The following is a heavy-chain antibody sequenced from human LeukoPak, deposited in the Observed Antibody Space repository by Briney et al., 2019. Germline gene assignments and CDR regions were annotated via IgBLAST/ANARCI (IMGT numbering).Heavy chain of an antibody. D-gene: IGHD6-13*01. J-gene: IGHJ4*02. CDR1: GYTFTAFY. CDR2: INPNSGGT. V-gene: IGHV1-2*06. Sequence: ASVNVSCKASGYTFTAFYMHWVRQAPGQGLEWMGRINPNSGGTKYAQKFQGRVTMTTDTSINTAYFELSRLRSDDTAVYYCARGYSSSWLDYWGQGTLVTVSS. CDR3: ARGYSSSWLDY.